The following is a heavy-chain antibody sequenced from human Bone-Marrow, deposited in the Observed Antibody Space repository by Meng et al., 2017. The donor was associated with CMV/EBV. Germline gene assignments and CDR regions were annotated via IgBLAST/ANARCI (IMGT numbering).Heavy chain of an antibody. V-gene: IGHV1-69*06. CDR2: IIPIFGTA. CDR3: ASSSGYHWFDP. D-gene: IGHD3-22*01. J-gene: IGHJ5*02. Sequence: GKASGGTFSSYAISWVRQAPGQGLEWMGGIIPIFGTANYAQKFQGRVTITADKSTSTAYMELSSLRSEDTAVYYCASSSGYHWFDPWGQGTLVTVSS. CDR1: GGTFSSYA.